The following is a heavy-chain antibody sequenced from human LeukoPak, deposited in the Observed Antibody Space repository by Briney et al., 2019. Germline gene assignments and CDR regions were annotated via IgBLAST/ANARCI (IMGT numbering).Heavy chain of an antibody. V-gene: IGHV3-23*01. CDR1: GFTFSNYA. Sequence: GGSLRLSCAASGFTFSNYAMSWVRQAPGKGLEWVSGISDGGRLMYYADSVKGRFTISRDNSKNTLYLQMNSLRAEDTSVYYCARAFDYWGQGALVTVSS. J-gene: IGHJ4*02. CDR3: ARAFDY. CDR2: ISDGGRLM.